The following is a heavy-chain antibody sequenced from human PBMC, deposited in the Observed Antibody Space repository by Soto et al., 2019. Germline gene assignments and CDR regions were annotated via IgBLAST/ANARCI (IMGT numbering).Heavy chain of an antibody. Sequence: QVQLQESGPGLVKPSETLSLACSVSGGSITSHYWSWIRQPPGKGLEWIGYVHYSGSTNYNPSLNSRVTISPYKVKNPFSLELASWAGGGPAFYYFARIHCLRGGRCLWFHGLWGPGTLVTVSS. J-gene: IGHJ4*02. CDR2: VHYSGST. CDR1: GGSITSHY. V-gene: IGHV4-59*08. CDR3: ARIHCLRGGRCLWFHGL. D-gene: IGHD2-15*01.